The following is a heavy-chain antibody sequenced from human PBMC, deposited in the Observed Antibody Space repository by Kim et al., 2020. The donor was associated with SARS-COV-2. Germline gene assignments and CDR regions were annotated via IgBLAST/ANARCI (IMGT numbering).Heavy chain of an antibody. CDR3: ARVLLRYFDWLPPTGMDG. Sequence: SETLSLTCAVSGGSISSSNWWSWVRQPPGKGLEWIGEIYHSGSTNYNPSLKSRVTISVDKSKNQFYLKLSSVTAADTAVYYCARVLLRYFDWLPPTGMDGWGEATTVTVSS. CDR1: GGSISSSNW. V-gene: IGHV4-4*02. D-gene: IGHD3-9*01. J-gene: IGHJ6*01. CDR2: IYHSGST.